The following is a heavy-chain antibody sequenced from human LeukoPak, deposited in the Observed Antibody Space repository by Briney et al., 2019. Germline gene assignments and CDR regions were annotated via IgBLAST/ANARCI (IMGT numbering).Heavy chain of an antibody. CDR1: GYTFTGYY. CDR3: ARTVVWWHGPGDFQH. Sequence: GASVKVSCKASGYTFTGYYMHWVRQAPGQGLEWMGWINPNSGGTNYAQKFQGRVTMTRDTSISTAYMELSRLRSDDTAVYYCARTVVWWHGPGDFQHWGQGTLVTVSS. CDR2: INPNSGGT. D-gene: IGHD2-21*01. J-gene: IGHJ1*01. V-gene: IGHV1-2*02.